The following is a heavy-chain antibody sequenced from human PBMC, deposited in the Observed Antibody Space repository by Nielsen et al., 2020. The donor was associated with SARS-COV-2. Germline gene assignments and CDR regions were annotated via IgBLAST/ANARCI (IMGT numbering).Heavy chain of an antibody. J-gene: IGHJ6*03. CDR1: GGTFSSYA. V-gene: IGHV1-69*13. D-gene: IGHD6-13*01. CDR2: IIPIFGTA. CDR3: ARGEQLAIYYYYYMDV. Sequence: SVKVSCKASGGTFSSYAISWVRQAPGQGLEWMGGIIPIFGTANYAQKFQGRVTITADESTSTAYMELSSLRSGDTAVYYCARGEQLAIYYYYYMDVWGKGTTVTVSS.